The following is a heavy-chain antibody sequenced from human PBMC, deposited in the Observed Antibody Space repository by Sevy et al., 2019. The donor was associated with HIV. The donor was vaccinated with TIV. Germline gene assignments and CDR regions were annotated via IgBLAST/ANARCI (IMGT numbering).Heavy chain of an antibody. Sequence: GGSLRLSCAASGFTFSSHAMHWVRQAPGKGLEWVAIIWFDGSNEYYADSVKGRFTISRDNSKNTLYLQMNNLGAEDTAVYYCAKDNYYDNTAGFHYWGQGTLVTVSS. CDR1: GFTFSSHA. D-gene: IGHD3-16*01. CDR3: AKDNYYDNTAGFHY. J-gene: IGHJ4*02. V-gene: IGHV3-33*06. CDR2: IWFDGSNE.